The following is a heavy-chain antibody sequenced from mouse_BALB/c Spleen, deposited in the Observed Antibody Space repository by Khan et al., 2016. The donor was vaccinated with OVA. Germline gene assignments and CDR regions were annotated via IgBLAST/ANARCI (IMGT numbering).Heavy chain of an antibody. J-gene: IGHJ4*01. V-gene: IGHV2-6-7*01. CDR2: IWGDGST. Sequence: VELVESGPGLVAPSQRLSITCTVSGFSLTGYGVNWVRQPPGKGLEWLGMIWGDGSTDYNSALKSKLSIRKDNSKSQVFLKMNRLQTDDTARYYCAREIYYDYAYYYAMDYWGQGTSVTVSS. D-gene: IGHD2-4*01. CDR3: AREIYYDYAYYYAMDY. CDR1: GFSLTGYG.